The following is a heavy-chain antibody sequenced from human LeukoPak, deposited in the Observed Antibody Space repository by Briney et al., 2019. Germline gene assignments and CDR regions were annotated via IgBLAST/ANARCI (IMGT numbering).Heavy chain of an antibody. V-gene: IGHV4-61*01. CDR3: ARGRAGDWFDP. J-gene: IGHJ5*02. D-gene: IGHD7-27*01. Sequence: PSETLSLTCTVSGASISSSSYYWSWIRQPPGKGLEWIGYIYYSGSTNYNPSLKSRVTISVDTSKNQFSLKLSSVTAADTAVYYCARGRAGDWFDPWGQGTLVTVSS. CDR1: GASISSSSYY. CDR2: IYYSGST.